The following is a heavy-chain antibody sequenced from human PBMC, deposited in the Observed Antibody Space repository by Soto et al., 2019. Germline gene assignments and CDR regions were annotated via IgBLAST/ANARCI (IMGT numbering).Heavy chain of an antibody. D-gene: IGHD1-1*01. CDR3: ARDKLSPSNPRSPGFDY. CDR2: ISSSSSYI. V-gene: IGHV3-21*01. Sequence: GGSLRLSCAASGFTFSSYSMNWVRQAPGKGLEWVSSISSSSSYIYYADSVKGRFTISRDNAKNSLYLQMNSLRAEDTAVYYCARDKLSPSNPRSPGFDYWGQGTLVTVSS. CDR1: GFTFSSYS. J-gene: IGHJ4*02.